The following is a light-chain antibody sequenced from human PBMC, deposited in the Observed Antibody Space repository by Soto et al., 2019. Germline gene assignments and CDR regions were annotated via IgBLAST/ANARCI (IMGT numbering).Light chain of an antibody. CDR3: QQTYSILPYT. Sequence: DIQMTQSPSSLSASVGDRVTITCRASQSISTFLNWYQQKPGKAPKLLIFAASSLQSVVPSRFSGSGSGTDFTLTITSLHPEDFATYYCQQTYSILPYTFGQGTKLEIK. V-gene: IGKV1-39*01. CDR1: QSISTF. CDR2: AAS. J-gene: IGKJ2*01.